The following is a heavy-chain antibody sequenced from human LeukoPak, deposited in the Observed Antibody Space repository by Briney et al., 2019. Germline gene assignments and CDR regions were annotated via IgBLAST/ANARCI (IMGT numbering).Heavy chain of an antibody. CDR3: ASPYTTSSGGFDY. D-gene: IGHD6-6*01. CDR1: GYSFTTYW. J-gene: IGHJ4*02. Sequence: GESLKISCKGSGYSFTTYWIGWVRQMPGKGLEWMGIIYPGDSDTRYSPSFQGQVTISVDKSISTAYLQWSSLKASDTGMYYCASPYTTSSGGFDYWGQGTLVTVSS. CDR2: IYPGDSDT. V-gene: IGHV5-51*01.